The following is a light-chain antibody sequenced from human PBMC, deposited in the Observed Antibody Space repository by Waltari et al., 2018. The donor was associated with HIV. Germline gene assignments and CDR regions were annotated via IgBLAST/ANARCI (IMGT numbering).Light chain of an antibody. CDR1: QSIGRY. CDR3: QQSTSTPLT. Sequence: DIQMTQSPSSLSASVGDRVTITCRASQSIGRYLNWYQQKPGKDPKLLIYAASSLQSGVPPRCSGSGSETDFTLAISSLQPEDFATYYCQQSTSTPLTFGGGTKVEI. J-gene: IGKJ4*01. CDR2: AAS. V-gene: IGKV1-39*01.